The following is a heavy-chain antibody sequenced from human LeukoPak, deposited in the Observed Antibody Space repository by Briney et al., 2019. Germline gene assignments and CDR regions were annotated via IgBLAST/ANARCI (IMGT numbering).Heavy chain of an antibody. CDR3: ARIYKLAYFDY. CDR2: IKSKTDGGTT. Sequence: PGGSLRLSCAASRFTFSNAWMTWVRQPPGKGLEWVGRIKSKTDGGTTDYAAPVKGRFTISRDDSENTLYLQMNSLKTEDTAVYYCARIYKLAYFDYWGQGTLVSVSS. J-gene: IGHJ4*02. D-gene: IGHD5-24*01. CDR1: RFTFSNAW. V-gene: IGHV3-15*01.